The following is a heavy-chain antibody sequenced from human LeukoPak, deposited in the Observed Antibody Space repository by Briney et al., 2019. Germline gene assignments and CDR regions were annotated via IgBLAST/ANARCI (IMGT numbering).Heavy chain of an antibody. CDR1: GGSISSYY. D-gene: IGHD3-22*01. Sequence: KPSETLSLTCTVSGGSISSYYWSWIRQPPGKGLEWIGYIYYSGSTNYNPSLKSRVTISVDTSKNQFSLKLSSATAADTAVYYCARVGYYYDSSGYYRYFDYWGQGTLVTVSS. CDR2: IYYSGST. J-gene: IGHJ4*02. CDR3: ARVGYYYDSSGYYRYFDY. V-gene: IGHV4-59*01.